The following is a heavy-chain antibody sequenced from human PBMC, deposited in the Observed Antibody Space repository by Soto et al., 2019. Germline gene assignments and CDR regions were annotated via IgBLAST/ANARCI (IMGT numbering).Heavy chain of an antibody. Sequence: SETLSLTCAVYGGSFSGYYWSWIRQPPGKGLEWIGEINHSGSTNYNPSLKSRVTISVDTSKNQFSLKLSSVTAADTAVYYCARAGLLWFGELPLGMDVWGQGTTVTVSS. J-gene: IGHJ6*02. CDR1: GGSFSGYY. CDR2: INHSGST. CDR3: ARAGLLWFGELPLGMDV. D-gene: IGHD3-10*01. V-gene: IGHV4-34*01.